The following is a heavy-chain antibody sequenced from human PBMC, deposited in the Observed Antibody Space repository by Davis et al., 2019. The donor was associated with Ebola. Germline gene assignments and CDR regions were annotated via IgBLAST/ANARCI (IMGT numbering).Heavy chain of an antibody. V-gene: IGHV1-69*04. CDR1: GGTFSSYA. D-gene: IGHD2-2*01. CDR2: IIPILGIA. J-gene: IGHJ6*02. CDR3: ARSTSWANPRYYYYGMDV. Sequence: SVKVSCKASGGTFSSYAISWVRQAPGQGLEWMGRIIPILGIANYAQKFQGRVTITRDTSASTAYMELSSLRSEDTAVYYCARSTSWANPRYYYYGMDVWGQGTTVTVSS.